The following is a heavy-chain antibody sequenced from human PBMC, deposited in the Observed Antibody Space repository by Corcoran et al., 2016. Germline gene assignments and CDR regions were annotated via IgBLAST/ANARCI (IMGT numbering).Heavy chain of an antibody. D-gene: IGHD6-13*01. Sequence: QVQLKKWGAGLLKPSETLSLTCAVYGGSFSGYYWSWIRQPPGKGLEWIGEINHSGSTNYNPSLKSRVTISVDTSKNQFSLKLSSVTAADTAVYYCAMGAAGTWFDYYYGMDVWGQGTAVTVS. J-gene: IGHJ6*02. CDR3: AMGAAGTWFDYYYGMDV. CDR1: GGSFSGYY. CDR2: INHSGST. V-gene: IGHV4-34*01.